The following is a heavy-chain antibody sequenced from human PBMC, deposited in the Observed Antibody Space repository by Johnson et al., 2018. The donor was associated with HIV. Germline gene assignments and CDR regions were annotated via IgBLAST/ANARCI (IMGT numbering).Heavy chain of an antibody. CDR1: GFTFSSYG. Sequence: QVQLVESGGGVVQPGGSLRLSCAASGFTFSSYGMHWVRQAPGKGLEWVAFIRYDGSNKYYPDSVKGRFTISRDNSQNTLYLKMNSLRAEDTAVYYCAKDKGRDYYDSSGYESEDAFDIWGQGTMVTVSS. CDR2: IRYDGSNK. CDR3: AKDKGRDYYDSSGYESEDAFDI. D-gene: IGHD3-22*01. V-gene: IGHV3-30*02. J-gene: IGHJ3*02.